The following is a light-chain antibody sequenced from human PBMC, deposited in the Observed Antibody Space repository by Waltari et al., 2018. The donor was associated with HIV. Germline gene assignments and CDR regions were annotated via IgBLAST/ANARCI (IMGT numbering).Light chain of an antibody. V-gene: IGLV1-51*01. CDR2: EDN. CDR1: SSNIGSRS. CDR3: VTWDHSLGAVV. Sequence: QSVLTQPPSVSAAPGQKVTISCFGSSSNIGSRSVSWYQRLPGTAPNLLIYEDNERPSVIPDRFSASRSGTSATLGVAGLQTGDEADYYCVTWDHSLGAVVFGGGTKLTVL. J-gene: IGLJ3*02.